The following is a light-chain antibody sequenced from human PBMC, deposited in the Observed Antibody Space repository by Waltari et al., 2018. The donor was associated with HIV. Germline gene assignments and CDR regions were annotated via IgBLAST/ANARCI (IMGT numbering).Light chain of an antibody. CDR3: SSYTSSSTRV. CDR1: SSDVGGYNY. CDR2: EVS. J-gene: IGLJ3*02. Sequence: QSALTQPASVSGSPGQSITISCTGTSSDVGGYNYVSWYQQHPGKAPKLMIYEVSNRPSWVPNRFPGSKASNTASLTITGLQAEDEAHYYCSSYTSSSTRVFGGGTKLTVL. V-gene: IGLV2-14*01.